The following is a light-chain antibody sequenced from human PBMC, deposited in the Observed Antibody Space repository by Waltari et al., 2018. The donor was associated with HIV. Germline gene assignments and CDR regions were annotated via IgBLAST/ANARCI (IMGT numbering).Light chain of an antibody. J-gene: IGLJ2*01. Sequence: QSALTQPASVSGSPGQSITISCTGTTSDVGGYNSVSWYQQTPSKAPKLVILDVSNRPSGVSNPFSSCKSGNTASLTIPGLQAEDEAYYYCSSYTNSDTVVFGGVTKVTVL. CDR1: TSDVGGYNS. V-gene: IGLV2-14*03. CDR3: SSYTNSDTVV. CDR2: DVS.